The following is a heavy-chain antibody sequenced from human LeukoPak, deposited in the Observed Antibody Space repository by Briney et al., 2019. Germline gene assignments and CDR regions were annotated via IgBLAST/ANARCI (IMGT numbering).Heavy chain of an antibody. J-gene: IGHJ4*02. CDR2: INTNTGNP. CDR3: ARGEWLLED. V-gene: IGHV7-4-1*02. D-gene: IGHD3-3*01. Sequence: PWASVKVSCKASGGTFSSYAISWVRQAPGQGLEWMGWINTNTGNPTYAQGFTGRFVFPLDTSVSTAYLQISSLKAEDTAVYYCARGEWLLEDWGQGTLVTVSS. CDR1: GGTFSSYA.